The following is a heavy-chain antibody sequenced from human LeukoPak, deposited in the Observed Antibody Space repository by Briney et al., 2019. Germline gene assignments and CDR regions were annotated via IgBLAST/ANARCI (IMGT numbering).Heavy chain of an antibody. Sequence: SETLSLTCTVSGVSITFHYWSWIRQPPGKGLEWIGYIHYSGSTHYNPSLKSRVTISVDTSKNQFSLNLTSVTAADTAVYYCAKAGYISSFYEYWFDPWGQGTLVTVSS. D-gene: IGHD6-13*01. V-gene: IGHV4-59*11. CDR2: IHYSGST. CDR1: GVSITFHY. J-gene: IGHJ5*02. CDR3: AKAGYISSFYEYWFDP.